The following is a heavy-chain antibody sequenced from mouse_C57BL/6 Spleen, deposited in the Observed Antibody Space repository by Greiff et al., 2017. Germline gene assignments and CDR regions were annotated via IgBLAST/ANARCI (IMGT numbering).Heavy chain of an antibody. J-gene: IGHJ4*01. CDR1: GYTFTSYT. V-gene: IGHV1-4*01. CDR2: INPSSGYT. CDR3: AREERDYYAMDY. Sequence: QVQLQQSGAELARPGASVKMSCKASGYTFTSYTMHWVKQRPGQGLEWIGYINPSSGYTKYNQKFKDKATLTADKSSSTAYMQLSSLTSEDSAVYYCAREERDYYAMDYWGQGTSVTVSS.